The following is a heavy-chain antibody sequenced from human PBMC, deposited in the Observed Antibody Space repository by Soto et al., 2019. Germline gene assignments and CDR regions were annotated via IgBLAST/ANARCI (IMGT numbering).Heavy chain of an antibody. CDR3: ARDEDIVVVPAAAALDY. D-gene: IGHD2-2*01. Sequence: ASVKVSCKASVYTFTSYGISWVRQAPGQGLEWMGWISAYNGNTNYAQKLQGRVTMTTDTSTSTAYMELRSLRSDDTAVYYCARDEDIVVVPAAAALDYWGQGTLVTVSS. CDR2: ISAYNGNT. J-gene: IGHJ4*02. CDR1: VYTFTSYG. V-gene: IGHV1-18*01.